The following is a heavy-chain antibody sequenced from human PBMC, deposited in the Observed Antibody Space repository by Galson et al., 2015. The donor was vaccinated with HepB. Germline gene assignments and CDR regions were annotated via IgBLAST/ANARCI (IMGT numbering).Heavy chain of an antibody. J-gene: IGHJ4*02. Sequence: SLRLSCAASGFNVNINYMVWVRQAPGKGLEWVSVIYSSGSTYYAASVKGRFTISRGDSRNTLYLQMDSLKPEDTAVYYCTVGFFSSTNYWGQGAQVTVSS. D-gene: IGHD3-3*01. V-gene: IGHV3-66*02. CDR2: IYSSGST. CDR1: GFNVNINY. CDR3: TVGFFSSTNY.